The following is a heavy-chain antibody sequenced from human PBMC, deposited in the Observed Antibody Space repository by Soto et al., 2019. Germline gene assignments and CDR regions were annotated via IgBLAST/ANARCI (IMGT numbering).Heavy chain of an antibody. CDR2: IYYSGST. J-gene: IGHJ4*02. CDR1: GGSISSYY. D-gene: IGHD4-4*01. V-gene: IGHV4-59*01. CDR3: AGAYSKGSLDY. Sequence: PSETLSLTCTVSGGSISSYYWSWIRQPPGKGLEWIGYIYYSGSTNYNTSLKSRVTISVDTSKNQFSLKLSSVTAADTAVCYCAGAYSKGSLDYWGQGTLVTVSS.